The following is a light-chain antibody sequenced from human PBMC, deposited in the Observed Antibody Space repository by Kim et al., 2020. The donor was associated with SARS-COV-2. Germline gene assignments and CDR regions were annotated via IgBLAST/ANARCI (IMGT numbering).Light chain of an antibody. J-gene: IGLJ1*01. CDR3: QSYDSSLSGSNV. CDR2: VNT. V-gene: IGLV1-40*01. Sequence: QPVLTQPPSVSGAPGQKVTISCTGSSSSIGAGYDVHWYQKLPGTAPKLLIYVNTNRPSGVPDRFSGSKSGTSASLAITGLQAEDEADYYCQSYDSSLSGSNVFGTGTKVTVL. CDR1: SSSIGAGYD.